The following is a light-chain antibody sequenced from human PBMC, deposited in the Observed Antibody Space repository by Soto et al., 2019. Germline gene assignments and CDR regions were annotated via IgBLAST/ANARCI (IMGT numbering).Light chain of an antibody. CDR2: EVS. V-gene: IGLV2-14*01. CDR1: SSDVGAYDY. Sequence: QSVLTQPASVSGSPGQSITISCTGTSSDVGAYDYVSWYQQHPGKAPKYLIYEVSNRPSGVSDRFSGSKSGTTASLTISGLQAEDEADYYCSSYTTTDPYVFGTGTKVTLL. CDR3: SSYTTTDPYV. J-gene: IGLJ1*01.